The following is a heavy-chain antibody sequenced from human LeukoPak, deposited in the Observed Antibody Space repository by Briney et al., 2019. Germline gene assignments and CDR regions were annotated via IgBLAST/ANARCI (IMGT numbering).Heavy chain of an antibody. J-gene: IGHJ4*02. D-gene: IGHD2/OR15-2a*01. Sequence: PSETLSLTCTVSGGSISSYYWSWIRQPPGKGLEWIGYIYYSGNTNYNPSLKSRVTISVDTSKNQFSLKLTSVTAADTAVYYCARRAFGPRFQFLYEKRYYFDFWGQGNLVSVSS. CDR1: GGSISSYY. CDR3: ARRAFGPRFQFLYEKRYYFDF. CDR2: IYYSGNT. V-gene: IGHV4-59*01.